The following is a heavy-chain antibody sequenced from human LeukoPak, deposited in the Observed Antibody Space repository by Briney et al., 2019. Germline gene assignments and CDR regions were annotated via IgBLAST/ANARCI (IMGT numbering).Heavy chain of an antibody. J-gene: IGHJ4*02. CDR2: MNPNSGNT. D-gene: IGHD5-12*01. Sequence: ASLKVSCKASGYTFTGYDSNWVRQATGQGLEWMGRMNPNSGNTGFAQKLQGRVTMNRNTSIRTAYMEMTRLRSEDTAVYYWARGVGIVATISKKHFDYWGQGTLVTVSS. CDR3: ARGVGIVATISKKHFDY. CDR1: GYTFTGYD. V-gene: IGHV1-8*01.